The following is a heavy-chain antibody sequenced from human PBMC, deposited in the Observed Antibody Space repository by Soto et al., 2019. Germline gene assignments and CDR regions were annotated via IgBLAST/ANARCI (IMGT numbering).Heavy chain of an antibody. Sequence: GGSLRLSCAASGFTFSSYSMNWVRQAPGKGLEWVSFISSNSSYKYYADSVKGRFTISRDNSKNSLYLQMNSLRPEDTALYYCVGGKYYFDYRGQGTLVTVSS. J-gene: IGHJ4*02. D-gene: IGHD3-10*01. CDR1: GFTFSSYS. CDR2: ISSNSSYK. V-gene: IGHV3-21*01. CDR3: VGGKYYFDY.